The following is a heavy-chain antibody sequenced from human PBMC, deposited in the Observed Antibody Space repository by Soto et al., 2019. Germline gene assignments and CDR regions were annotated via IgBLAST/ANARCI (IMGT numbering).Heavy chain of an antibody. D-gene: IGHD6-13*01. J-gene: IGHJ3*02. CDR1: GFTFNSYT. CDR2: ITGSGGNT. Sequence: EVQLLESGGGLVQPGGSLRLSCAASGFTFNSYTMSWVRQAPGKGLEWVSAITGSGGNTYYADSVKGRFTISRDNSKNTLYLQVNSLRAEDTAVYYCAKKDRLAAAGVNAFDIWGQGTMVTVSS. CDR3: AKKDRLAAAGVNAFDI. V-gene: IGHV3-23*01.